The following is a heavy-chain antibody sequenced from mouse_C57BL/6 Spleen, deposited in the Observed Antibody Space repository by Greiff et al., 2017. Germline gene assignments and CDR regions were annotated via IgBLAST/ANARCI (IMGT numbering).Heavy chain of an antibody. V-gene: IGHV1-18*01. D-gene: IGHD1-1*01. CDR3: ARWGYGSAMDY. Sequence: EVQLQPSGPELVKPGASVKIPCKASGYTFTDYNMDWVKQSHGKSLEWIGDINPNNGGTIYNQKFKGKATLTVDKSSSTAYMELRSLTSEDTAVYYCARWGYGSAMDYWGQGTSVTVSS. CDR2: INPNNGGT. J-gene: IGHJ4*01. CDR1: GYTFTDYN.